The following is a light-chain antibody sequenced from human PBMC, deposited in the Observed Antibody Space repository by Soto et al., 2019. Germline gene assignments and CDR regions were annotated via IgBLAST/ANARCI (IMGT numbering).Light chain of an antibody. J-gene: IGKJ2*01. CDR2: GAS. V-gene: IGKV3-15*01. CDR1: QSVSSN. CDR3: QQYNNWPYT. Sequence: EIVMTQSPATLSVSPGESATLSCRASQSVSSNLAWYQQKPGQAPRLLIYGASTRATGIPARFSGSGSGTEFTLTISSLQSEDFAVYYCQQYNNWPYTFGQGTELEIK.